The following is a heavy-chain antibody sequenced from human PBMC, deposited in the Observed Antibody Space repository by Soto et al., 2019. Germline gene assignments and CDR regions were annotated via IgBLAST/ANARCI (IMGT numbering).Heavy chain of an antibody. J-gene: IGHJ4*02. V-gene: IGHV4-34*01. CDR1: GGSFSDFY. CDR3: GPRGAVADPRGY. CDR2: INHSGST. D-gene: IGHD6-19*01. Sequence: QVQLQQWGAGLLKPSETLSLTCAVYGGSFSDFYWTWIRQLPGKGLEWIGEINHSGSTKYNPSLKCRVAISVDTAKNQFALNLRSVTAADTAVYYCGPRGAVADPRGYWGQGTLVTVSS.